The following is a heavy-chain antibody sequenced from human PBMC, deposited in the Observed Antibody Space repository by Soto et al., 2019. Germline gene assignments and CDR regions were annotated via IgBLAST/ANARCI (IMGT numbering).Heavy chain of an antibody. V-gene: IGHV5-51*01. CDR1: GYSFTSYW. Sequence: PGESLKISCKASGYSFTSYWIGWVRQMPGKGLEWMGIIHPGDSDTIYSPSFQGQVTISADKSISTAYLQWNSLKASDTAMYYCARPPYSASYYYFDQWGQGTPVTVS. CDR3: ARPPYSASYYYFDQ. J-gene: IGHJ4*02. CDR2: IHPGDSDT. D-gene: IGHD1-26*01.